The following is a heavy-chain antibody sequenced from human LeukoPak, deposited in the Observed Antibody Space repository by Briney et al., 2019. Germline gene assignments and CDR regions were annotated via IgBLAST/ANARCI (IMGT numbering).Heavy chain of an antibody. CDR3: ARYNSDAGDFDY. D-gene: IGHD1-20*01. CDR2: IYHSGST. Sequence: SETLSLTCTVSGYSISSGYYWGWIRQPPGKGLEWIGSIYHSGSTNYNPSLKSRVTISVDTSKNQFSLNLNSVTAADTAVYYCARYNSDAGDFDYWGQGTLVTVSS. CDR1: GYSISSGYY. V-gene: IGHV4-38-2*02. J-gene: IGHJ4*02.